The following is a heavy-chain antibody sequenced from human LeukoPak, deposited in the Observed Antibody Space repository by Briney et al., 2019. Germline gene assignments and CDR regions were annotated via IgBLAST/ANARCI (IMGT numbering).Heavy chain of an antibody. CDR3: ARDSRIDLDIVATRADAFDI. D-gene: IGHD5-12*01. CDR2: IYYSGST. J-gene: IGHJ3*02. Sequence: SETLSLTCTVSGGSISSYYWSWIRQPPGKGLEWIGYIYYSGSTNYNPSLKSRVTISVDTSKNQFSLKLSSVTAADTAVYYCARDSRIDLDIVATRADAFDIWGQGTMVTVSS. CDR1: GGSISSYY. V-gene: IGHV4-59*01.